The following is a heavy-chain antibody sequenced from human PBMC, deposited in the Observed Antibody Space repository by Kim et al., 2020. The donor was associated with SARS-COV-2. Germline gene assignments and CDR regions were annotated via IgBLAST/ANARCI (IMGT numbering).Heavy chain of an antibody. CDR2: IYYSGST. V-gene: IGHV4-59*01. J-gene: IGHJ6*02. D-gene: IGHD1-26*01. CDR1: GGSISSYY. Sequence: SETLSLTCTVSGGSISSYYWSWIRQPPGKGLEWIGYIYYSGSTNYNPSLKSRVTISVDTSKNQFSLKLSSVTAADTAVYYCAGGISGIVGATRGGDYYYYYGMDVWGQGTTVTVSS. CDR3: AGGISGIVGATRGGDYYYYYGMDV.